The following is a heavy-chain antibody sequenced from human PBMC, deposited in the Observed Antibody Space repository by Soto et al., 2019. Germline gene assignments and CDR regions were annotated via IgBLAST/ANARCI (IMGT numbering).Heavy chain of an antibody. V-gene: IGHV5-51*01. CDR2: IYPGDSDT. D-gene: IGHD6-13*01. J-gene: IGHJ6*04. Sequence: PGESLKISCKGSGYSFTSYWIGWVRQMPGKGLEWMGIIYPGDSDTRYSPSFQGQVTISADKSISTAYLQWSSLKASDTAMYYCARPAEADKYYWGVDVWGKGTTVTVPS. CDR1: GYSFTSYW. CDR3: ARPAEADKYYWGVDV.